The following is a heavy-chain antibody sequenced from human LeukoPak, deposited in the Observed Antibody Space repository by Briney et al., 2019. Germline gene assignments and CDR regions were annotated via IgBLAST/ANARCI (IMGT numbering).Heavy chain of an antibody. CDR1: GFTFSSYA. D-gene: IGHD3-22*01. CDR2: ISSNGGST. Sequence: QAGGSLRLSCSASGFTFSSYAMHWVRQAPGKGLEYVSAISSNGGSTYYADSVKGRFTISRDNSKNTLYLQMSSLRAEDTAVYYCARGTYYYDSSGSGAFDIWGQGTMVTVSS. CDR3: ARGTYYYDSSGSGAFDI. J-gene: IGHJ3*02. V-gene: IGHV3-64D*06.